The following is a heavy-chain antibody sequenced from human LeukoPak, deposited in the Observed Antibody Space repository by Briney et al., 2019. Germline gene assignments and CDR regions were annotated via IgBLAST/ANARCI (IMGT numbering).Heavy chain of an antibody. D-gene: IGHD4-23*01. J-gene: IGHJ4*02. V-gene: IGHV4-34*01. CDR2: INDRGIT. CDR3: ARDPTTVVTVPYYFDD. CDR1: GGPFSGYF. Sequence: SETLSLTCAVSGGPFSGYFWNWIRQPPGKSLEWIGEINDRGITNYNPSLKSRVTITVDTSRNQFSLKLTSVTAADTAVYYCARDPTTVVTVPYYFDDWGQGTLVTVSS.